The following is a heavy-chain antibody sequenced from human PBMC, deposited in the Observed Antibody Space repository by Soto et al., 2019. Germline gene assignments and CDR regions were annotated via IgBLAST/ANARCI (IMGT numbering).Heavy chain of an antibody. Sequence: EVQLVESGGGLVQPGGSLRLSCAASGFTFSSYSMNWVRQAPGKGLEWVSAISSSSSYIYYADSVKGRFTISRDNAKNSLYLQMNSLRAEDTAVYYCARGGAYCSGGSCYFDYWGQGTLVTVSS. V-gene: IGHV3-21*01. J-gene: IGHJ4*02. D-gene: IGHD2-15*01. CDR1: GFTFSSYS. CDR2: ISSSSSYI. CDR3: ARGGAYCSGGSCYFDY.